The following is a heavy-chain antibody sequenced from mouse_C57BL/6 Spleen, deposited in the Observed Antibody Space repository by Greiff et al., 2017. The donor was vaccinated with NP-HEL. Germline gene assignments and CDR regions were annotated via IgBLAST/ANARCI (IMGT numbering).Heavy chain of an antibody. Sequence: QVQLKQPGAELVKPGASVKMSCKASGYTFTSYWITWVKQRPGQGLEWIGDIYPGSGSTNYNEKFKSKATLTVDTSSSTAYMQLSSLTSEDSAVYYCARSLYDGYYHYYAMDYWGQGTSVTVSS. V-gene: IGHV1-55*01. D-gene: IGHD2-3*01. CDR1: GYTFTSYW. J-gene: IGHJ4*01. CDR2: IYPGSGST. CDR3: ARSLYDGYYHYYAMDY.